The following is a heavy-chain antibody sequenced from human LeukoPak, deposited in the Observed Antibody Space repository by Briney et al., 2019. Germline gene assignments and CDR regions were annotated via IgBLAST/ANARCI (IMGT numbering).Heavy chain of an antibody. CDR3: ARASYDFWSGYYPRYYYYYYMDV. D-gene: IGHD3-3*01. Sequence: ASVKVSCKASGYTFTSYDINWVRQATGQGLEWMGWMNPNSGNTGYAQKFQGRVTTTRNTSISTAYMELSSLRSEDTAVYYCARASYDFWSGYYPRYYYYYYMDVWGKGTTVTVSS. V-gene: IGHV1-8*03. CDR1: GYTFTSYD. J-gene: IGHJ6*03. CDR2: MNPNSGNT.